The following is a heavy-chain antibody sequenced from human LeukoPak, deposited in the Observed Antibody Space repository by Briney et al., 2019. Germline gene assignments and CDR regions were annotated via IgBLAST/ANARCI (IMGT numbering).Heavy chain of an antibody. V-gene: IGHV1-24*01. CDR3: ATDLEVPAASRPGY. J-gene: IGHJ4*02. CDR1: GYTLTELS. Sequence: GASVKVSCKVSGYTLTELSMHWVRQAPGKGLEWMGGFDPEDGETIYAQKFQGRVTMTEDTSTDTAYMELSSLRSEDTAVYYCATDLEVPAASRPGYWGQGTLVTVSS. CDR2: FDPEDGET. D-gene: IGHD2-2*01.